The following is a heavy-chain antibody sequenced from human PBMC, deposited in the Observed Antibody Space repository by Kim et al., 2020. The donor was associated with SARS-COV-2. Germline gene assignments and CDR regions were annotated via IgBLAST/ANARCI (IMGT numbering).Heavy chain of an antibody. D-gene: IGHD3-22*01. J-gene: IGHJ4*02. Sequence: PPLRSRVTISVDTSKNQFSLKLSSVTAADTAVYYCARQMRYYYDTSGYDYWGQGTLVTVSS. CDR3: ARQMRYYYDTSGYDY. V-gene: IGHV4-39*01.